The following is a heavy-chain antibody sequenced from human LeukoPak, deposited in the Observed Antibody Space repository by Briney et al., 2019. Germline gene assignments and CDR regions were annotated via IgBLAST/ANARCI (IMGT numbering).Heavy chain of an antibody. CDR1: GFTFSSYA. CDR3: ANTRRITIFGVVIATLPFDY. Sequence: GGSLRLSCAASGFTFSSYAMSWVRQAPGKGLEWVSAISGSGGSTYYADSVKGRFTISRDNSKNTLYLQMNSLRAEDTAVYYCANTRRITIFGVVIATLPFDYWGQGTLVTVSS. J-gene: IGHJ4*02. V-gene: IGHV3-23*01. D-gene: IGHD3-3*01. CDR2: ISGSGGST.